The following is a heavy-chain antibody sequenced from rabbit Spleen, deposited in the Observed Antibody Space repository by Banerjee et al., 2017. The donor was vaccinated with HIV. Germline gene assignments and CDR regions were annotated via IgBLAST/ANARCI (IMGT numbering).Heavy chain of an antibody. D-gene: IGHD2-1*01. Sequence: QSLEESGGALVTPGGTLTLTCTASGFSFSSSYWICWVRQAPGKGLESIACIDAGNSGDTYYASWAKGRFTISKTSSTTVTLQMTSLTAADTATYFCVRDQAGDADYGPYYLNLWGPGTLVTVS. J-gene: IGHJ4*01. CDR1: GFSFSSSYW. V-gene: IGHV1S40*01. CDR2: IDAGNSGDT. CDR3: VRDQAGDADYGPYYLNL.